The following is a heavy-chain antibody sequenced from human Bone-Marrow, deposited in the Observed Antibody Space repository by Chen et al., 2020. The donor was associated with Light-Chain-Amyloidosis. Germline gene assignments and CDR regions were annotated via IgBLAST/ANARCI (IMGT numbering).Heavy chain of an antibody. Sequence: EVQLVESGGGLVESGGSLRLSCAASGFSFKTARMSWVRQAPGKGLEWVGRIKSKVHGGTTDYAAPVKGRFSISRDDSRNTLYLQINSLKAEDAATYFCSAIVGAYDTFDFWGQGTTVTVSS. CDR3: SAIVGAYDTFDF. J-gene: IGHJ3*01. CDR2: IKSKVHGGTT. V-gene: IGHV3-15*01. D-gene: IGHD1-26*01. CDR1: GFSFKTAR.